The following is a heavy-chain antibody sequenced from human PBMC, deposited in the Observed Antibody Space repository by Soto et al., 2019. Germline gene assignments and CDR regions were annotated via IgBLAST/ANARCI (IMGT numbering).Heavy chain of an antibody. J-gene: IGHJ5*02. CDR3: ARVIVVVPAAIEWFAP. V-gene: IGHV4-34*01. Sequence: QVQLQQWGAGLLKPSETLSLTCAVYGGSFSGYYWSWIRQPPGKGLEWIGEINHSGSTNYNPSLKSRVTISVDTSKNKFSLKLSSVTAADTAVYYCARVIVVVPAAIEWFAPWGQGTLVTVSS. D-gene: IGHD2-2*02. CDR2: INHSGST. CDR1: GGSFSGYY.